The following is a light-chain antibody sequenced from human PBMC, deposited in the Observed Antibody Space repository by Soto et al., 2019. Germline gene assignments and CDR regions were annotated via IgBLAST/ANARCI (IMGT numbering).Light chain of an antibody. CDR1: SSDVGGYNY. V-gene: IGLV2-11*01. CDR3: CSYAGSYTLI. Sequence: QSALTQPRSVSGSPGQSVTISCTGTSSDVGGYNYVSWYQQDPGKAPNLMIYDVTKRPSGVPDRFSGSKSGNTASLTISGLQAEDEADYFCCSYAGSYTLIFGGGTKVTVL. J-gene: IGLJ2*01. CDR2: DVT.